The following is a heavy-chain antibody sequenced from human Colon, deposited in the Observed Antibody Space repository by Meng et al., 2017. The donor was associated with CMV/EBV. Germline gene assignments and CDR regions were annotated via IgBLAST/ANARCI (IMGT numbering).Heavy chain of an antibody. Sequence: TFSSYGMHWVRQAPGKGLEWVAFIRYDGSNKYYADSVKGRFTISRDNSKNTLYLQMNSLRAEDTAVYYCAKAWGHSSSSMNWYFDLWGRGTLVTVSS. CDR3: AKAWGHSSSSMNWYFDL. CDR2: IRYDGSNK. J-gene: IGHJ2*01. D-gene: IGHD6-6*01. V-gene: IGHV3-30*02. CDR1: TFSSYG.